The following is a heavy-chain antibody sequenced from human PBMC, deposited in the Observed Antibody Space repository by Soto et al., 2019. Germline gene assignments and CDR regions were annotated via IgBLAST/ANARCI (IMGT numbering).Heavy chain of an antibody. D-gene: IGHD5-18*01. V-gene: IGHV3-30*18. CDR1: GFSFSTYA. J-gene: IGHJ4*02. CDR2: ISADGSEK. Sequence: QVQLVESGGGVVQPGRSRRLSCAASGFSFSTYAMHWVRQAPGRGLEWVAVISADGSEKFYAESVKGRFTISRDNFQNTLNLQMNSLRAEDTAVYYCAKGGRGYRYGYGVYWDQGTLLTVSS. CDR3: AKGGRGYRYGYGVY.